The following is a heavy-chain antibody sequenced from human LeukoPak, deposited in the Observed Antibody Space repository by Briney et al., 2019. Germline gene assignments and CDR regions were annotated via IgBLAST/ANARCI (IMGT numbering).Heavy chain of an antibody. CDR3: ARSLPYGTTWYGRSDF. Sequence: GGFLRLSCTASGFPFSTYWLSWVRQAPGKGLEWVANIRQDGDTKYYVDSVKGRFTISRDNAMNSLYLQMNSLRAEDTAIYYCARSLPYGTTWYGRSDFWGQGTLVTVSS. CDR2: IRQDGDTK. D-gene: IGHD6-13*01. J-gene: IGHJ4*02. V-gene: IGHV3-7*03. CDR1: GFPFSTYW.